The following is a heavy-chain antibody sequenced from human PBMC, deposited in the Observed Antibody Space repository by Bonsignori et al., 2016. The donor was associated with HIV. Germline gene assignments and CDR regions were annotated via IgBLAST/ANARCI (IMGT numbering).Heavy chain of an antibody. CDR2: IQRDERHT. CDR3: ARDRTASQSPGP. V-gene: IGHV3-30*03. D-gene: IGHD2-2*01. J-gene: IGHJ5*02. Sequence: WIRQPPGKGLEWVAHIQRDERHTFYGDSVRGRFSISRDNSKSTLYLQMNSLRPEDTAVYYCARDRTASQSPGPWGQGTLVTVSS.